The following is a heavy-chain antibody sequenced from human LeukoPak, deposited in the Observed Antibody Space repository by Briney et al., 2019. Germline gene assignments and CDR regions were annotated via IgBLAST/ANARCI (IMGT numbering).Heavy chain of an antibody. V-gene: IGHV4-59*01. D-gene: IGHD2-15*01. J-gene: IGHJ4*02. CDR3: ARGTGPPLGYCSGGSCYGYYFDC. CDR1: GGSISSYY. CDR2: IYYSGST. Sequence: SETLSLTCTVSGGSISSYYWSWIRQPPGKGLEWIGYIYYSGSTNYNPSLKSRVTISVDTSKNQFSLKLSSVTAADTAVYYCARGTGPPLGYCSGGSCYGYYFDCWGQGTLVTVSS.